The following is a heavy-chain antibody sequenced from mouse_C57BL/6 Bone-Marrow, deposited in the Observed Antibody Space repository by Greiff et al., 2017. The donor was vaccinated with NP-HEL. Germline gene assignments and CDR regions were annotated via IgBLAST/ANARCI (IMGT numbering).Heavy chain of an antibody. CDR3: ARGVPFAY. V-gene: IGHV1-42*01. CDR1: GYSFTGYY. CDR2: INPSTGGT. Sequence: VQLKQPGPELVKPGASVKISCKASGYSFTGYYMNWVKQSPEKSLEWIGEINPSTGGTTYNQKFKAKATLTVDKSSSTAYMQLKSLTSEDSAVYYCARGVPFAYWGQGTLVTVSA. J-gene: IGHJ3*01. D-gene: IGHD2-14*01.